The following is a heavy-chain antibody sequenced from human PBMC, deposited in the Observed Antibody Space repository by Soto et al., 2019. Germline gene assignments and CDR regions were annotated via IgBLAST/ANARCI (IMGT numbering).Heavy chain of an antibody. Sequence: GGSLRLSCAPSGFIFSNYAMSWVRQARGKGLEWVSAISGSGADTYYTESVKGRFTISRDNFKNTLYLQMNSLRAEDTAVYYCAKDTGRGGGSVFDYWGQGTLVTVS. CDR2: ISGSGADT. D-gene: IGHD2-15*01. CDR1: GFIFSNYA. V-gene: IGHV3-23*01. CDR3: AKDTGRGGGSVFDY. J-gene: IGHJ4*02.